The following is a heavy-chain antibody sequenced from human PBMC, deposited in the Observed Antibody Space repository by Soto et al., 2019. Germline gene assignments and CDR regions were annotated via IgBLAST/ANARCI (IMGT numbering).Heavy chain of an antibody. J-gene: IGHJ5*02. CDR1: GFTFSDYG. Sequence: EVHLSQSGGGLVQPGGSLRLSCAASGFTFSDYGMSWVRQAPGKELEWVSTIRGSAGNTYYVDSVKGRFTISRDDSTNTVYLQMNSLRAEDTAVYYCAKPLWFGESVFDPWGQGTLVIVSS. D-gene: IGHD3-10*01. CDR3: AKPLWFGESVFDP. CDR2: IRGSAGNT. V-gene: IGHV3-23*01.